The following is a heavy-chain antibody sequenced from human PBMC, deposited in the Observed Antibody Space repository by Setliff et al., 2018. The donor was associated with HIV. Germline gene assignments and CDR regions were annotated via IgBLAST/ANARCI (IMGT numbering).Heavy chain of an antibody. CDR3: ARGVAAAGL. V-gene: IGHV4-39*07. CDR2: IFYSGHT. D-gene: IGHD6-13*01. Sequence: SETLSLTCTVSGGSISRSSYYWAWIRQPPGKGLEWIGNIFYSGHTFYNPSLRSRVSISVDTSKYQFSLKLSSVTAADTAVYYCARGVAAAGLWGQGTLVTVSS. J-gene: IGHJ4*02. CDR1: GGSISRSSYY.